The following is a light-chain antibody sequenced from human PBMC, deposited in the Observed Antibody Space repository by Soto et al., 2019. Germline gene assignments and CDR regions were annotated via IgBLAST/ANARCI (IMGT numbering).Light chain of an antibody. Sequence: AIQLTQSPSSLSASVGDRVTITCRASQGISSALAWYQQKPGKAPRLLIYDASSLESGVPSRFRGSGSGTDFTLPISSLQPEDFATYYCQQFNSYPLTLGGGTKVELK. J-gene: IGKJ4*01. CDR1: QGISSA. CDR3: QQFNSYPLT. V-gene: IGKV1-13*02. CDR2: DAS.